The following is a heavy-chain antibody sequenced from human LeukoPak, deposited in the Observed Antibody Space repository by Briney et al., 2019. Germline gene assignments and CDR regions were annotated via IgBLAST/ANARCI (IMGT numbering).Heavy chain of an antibody. J-gene: IGHJ6*02. Sequence: GGSLRLSCAASGFTFSSYAMSWVRQAPGKGLDWVSAISGSGGSTYYADSVKGRFTISRDNSKNTLHLQMNSLRADDTAVYYCAKGEGRGYRFDMDVWGQGTTVTVSS. CDR2: ISGSGGST. V-gene: IGHV3-23*01. CDR3: AKGEGRGYRFDMDV. CDR1: GFTFSSYA. D-gene: IGHD5-18*01.